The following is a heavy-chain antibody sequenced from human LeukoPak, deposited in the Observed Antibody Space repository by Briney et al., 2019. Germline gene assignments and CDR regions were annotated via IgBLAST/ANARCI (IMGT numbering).Heavy chain of an antibody. J-gene: IGHJ6*03. CDR3: AELGITMIGGV. D-gene: IGHD3-10*02. V-gene: IGHV3-48*03. CDR2: ISSSGSTI. CDR1: GFTFSSYE. Sequence: GGSLRLSCAASGFTFSSYEMNWVRQAPGKGLEWVSYISSSGSTIYYADSVKGRFTISRDNAKNSLYLQMNSLRAEDTAVYYCAELGITMIGGVWGNGTTVTISS.